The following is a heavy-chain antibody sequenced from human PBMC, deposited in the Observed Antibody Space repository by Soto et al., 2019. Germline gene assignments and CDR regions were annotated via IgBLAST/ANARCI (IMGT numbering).Heavy chain of an antibody. CDR2: INSDGSST. CDR1: GFTFSRYW. V-gene: IGHV3-74*01. Sequence: EVQLVESGGDLVQPGGFLRLSCATSGFTFSRYWMHWVRQVPGKGLVWVSRINSDGSSTSYSDSVKGRFTISRDNAKNTLYLQMNSLRVEDTAVYYCARLPVDTITSLDYWGQGTLVTVSS. J-gene: IGHJ4*02. CDR3: ARLPVDTITSLDY. D-gene: IGHD3-3*01.